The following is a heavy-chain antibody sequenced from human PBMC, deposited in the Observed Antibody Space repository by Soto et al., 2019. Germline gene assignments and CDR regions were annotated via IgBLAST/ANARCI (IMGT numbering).Heavy chain of an antibody. CDR3: AREVIAVLGSIRWFDP. CDR1: GVTFRDYW. CDR2: IGPDGTST. Sequence: TGGSLRLSCAVAGVTFRDYWVHWVRQVPGKGLLWVSRIGPDGTSTKYADSVKGRFTISRSNPENTLYLQMNSLRAEDTGVYYCAREVIAVLGSIRWFDPWGQGTLVTVSS. J-gene: IGHJ5*02. D-gene: IGHD6-19*01. V-gene: IGHV3-74*01.